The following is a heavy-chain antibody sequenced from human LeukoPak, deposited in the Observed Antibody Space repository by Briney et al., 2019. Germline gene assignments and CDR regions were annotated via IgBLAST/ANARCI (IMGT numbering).Heavy chain of an antibody. J-gene: IGHJ4*02. CDR2: IHYSGST. Sequence: SETLSLTCTVSGGSISSYYWSWIRQPPGKGLEWIGYIHYSGSTNYNPSLKSRVTISVDTSKNQFSLKLSSVTAADTAVYYCARDYSSGWYDWGQGTLVTVSS. CDR1: GGSISSYY. CDR3: ARDYSSGWYD. V-gene: IGHV4-59*01. D-gene: IGHD6-19*01.